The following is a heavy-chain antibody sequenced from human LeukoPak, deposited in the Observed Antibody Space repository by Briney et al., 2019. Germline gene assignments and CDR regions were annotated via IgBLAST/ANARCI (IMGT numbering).Heavy chain of an antibody. CDR2: ISTYNGDT. Sequence: GASVKVSCKASGYTFTSYDISWVRQAPGQGLEWMGWISTYNGDTNYAQKLQGRVTMTTDTSTSTAYMELRSLRSDDTAVYYCARDGVNYYDISGYDIWGRGTLVTVSS. V-gene: IGHV1-18*01. CDR1: GYTFTSYD. J-gene: IGHJ4*02. CDR3: ARDGVNYYDISGYDI. D-gene: IGHD3-22*01.